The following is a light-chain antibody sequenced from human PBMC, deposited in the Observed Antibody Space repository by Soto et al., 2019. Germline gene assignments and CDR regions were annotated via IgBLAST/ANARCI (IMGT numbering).Light chain of an antibody. V-gene: IGKV3-20*01. J-gene: IGKJ1*01. Sequence: EIVLTRSPATLSLSPGERATLSCRASQSISDTLAWYQQKPGQAPKLLIFGASIRATDIPDRFSGSGSGTDFTLTISRLEPEDFAVYYCQQYGSSPGTFGQGTKVDI. CDR1: QSISDT. CDR3: QQYGSSPGT. CDR2: GAS.